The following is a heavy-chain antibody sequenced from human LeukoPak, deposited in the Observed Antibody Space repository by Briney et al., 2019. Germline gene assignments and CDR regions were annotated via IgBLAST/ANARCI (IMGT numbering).Heavy chain of an antibody. V-gene: IGHV4-34*01. CDR3: ARQRLEYSSSSKLDY. J-gene: IGHJ4*02. D-gene: IGHD6-6*01. CDR2: INHSGST. CDR1: GGSLSGYY. Sequence: SETLSLTCAVYGGSLSGYYWSWIRQPPGKGLEWIGEINHSGSTNYNPSLKSRVTISVDTSKNQFSLKLSSVTAADTAVYYCARQRLEYSSSSKLDYWGQGTLVTVSS.